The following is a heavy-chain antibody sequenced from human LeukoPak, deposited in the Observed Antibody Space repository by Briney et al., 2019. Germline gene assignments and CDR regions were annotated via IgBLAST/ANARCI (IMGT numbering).Heavy chain of an antibody. V-gene: IGHV4-39*07. CDR1: GGSISSSSYY. D-gene: IGHD6-13*01. J-gene: IGHJ3*02. CDR2: IYYSGST. CDR3: ARDSSSFFAFDI. Sequence: SETLSLTCTVSGGSISSSSYYWGWIRQPPGKGLEWIGSIYYSGSTYSNPSLKSRVTISVDTSKNQFSLKLSPVTAADTAVYYCARDSSSFFAFDIWGQGTMVTVSS.